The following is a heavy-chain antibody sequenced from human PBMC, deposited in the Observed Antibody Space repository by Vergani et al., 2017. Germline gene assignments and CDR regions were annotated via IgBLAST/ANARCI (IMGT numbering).Heavy chain of an antibody. CDR1: GGTFSSYA. CDR2: IIPIFGTA. CDR3: ASPPLRYYYDSSGQESYYFDY. Sequence: QVQLVQSGAEVKKPGSSVKVSCKASGGTFSSYAISWVRQAPGQGLEWMGRIIPIFGTANYAQKFQGRVTITADESTSTAYMELSSLRSEDTAVYYCASPPLRYYYDSSGQESYYFDYWGQGTLVTVSS. D-gene: IGHD3-22*01. V-gene: IGHV1-69*13. J-gene: IGHJ4*02.